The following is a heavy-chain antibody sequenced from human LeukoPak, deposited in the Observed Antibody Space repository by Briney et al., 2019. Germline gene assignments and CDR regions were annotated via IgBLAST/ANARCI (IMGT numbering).Heavy chain of an antibody. V-gene: IGHV1-2*06. J-gene: IGHJ4*02. CDR1: GYTFTGYY. CDR2: INPNSGGT. Sequence: GASVKVSCKASGYTFTGYYMHWVRQAPGQGLEWMGRINPNSGGTNYAQKFQGRVTITRDTSISTAYMELSRLRSDDTAVYYCARYHSSSWYRANFYFDYWGQGTLVTVSS. CDR3: ARYHSSSWYRANFYFDY. D-gene: IGHD6-13*01.